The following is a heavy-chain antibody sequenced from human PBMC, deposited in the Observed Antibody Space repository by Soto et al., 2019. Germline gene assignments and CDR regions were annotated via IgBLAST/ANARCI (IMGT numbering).Heavy chain of an antibody. CDR3: AKGRVYGDPTHWYFDL. J-gene: IGHJ2*01. V-gene: IGHV3-23*01. D-gene: IGHD4-17*01. CDR2: ISGSGGST. CDR1: GFTFSSYA. Sequence: EVQLLESGGGLVQPGESLRLSCAASGFTFSSYAMSWVRQAPGKGLEWVSAISGSGGSTYYADSVKGRFTISRDNSKNTLYLQMNSLRAEDTAVYYCAKGRVYGDPTHWYFDLWGRGTLVTVSS.